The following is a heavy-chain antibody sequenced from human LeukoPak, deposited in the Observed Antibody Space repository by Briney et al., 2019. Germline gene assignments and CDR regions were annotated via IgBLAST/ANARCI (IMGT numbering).Heavy chain of an antibody. CDR2: ITNSGST. J-gene: IGHJ3*02. V-gene: IGHV4-34*01. D-gene: IGHD2-15*01. CDR1: GGSFSGYY. Sequence: SETLSLTCAVYGGSFSGYYWSWIPQPPGKGREWIGEITNSGSTNYNPSLRSRVTISVATSKNQFSLKLSSVTAADTAVYYCARGFVVVAATGAFDIWGQGTMVTVSS. CDR3: ARGFVVVAATGAFDI.